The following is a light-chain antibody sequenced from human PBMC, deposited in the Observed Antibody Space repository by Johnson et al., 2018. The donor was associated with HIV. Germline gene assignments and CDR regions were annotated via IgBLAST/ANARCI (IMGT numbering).Light chain of an antibody. J-gene: IGLJ1*01. Sequence: QSVLTQPPSASGTPGQRVTISCSGSNSNIGNNYVSWYQQFPGTAPKLLIYDNNKRPSGIPDRFSGSKSGTSATLGITGLQTGDEAEYYCGTWESSLGAHYVFGIGTKVTVL. CDR3: GTWESSLGAHYV. CDR1: NSNIGNNY. V-gene: IGLV1-51*01. CDR2: DNN.